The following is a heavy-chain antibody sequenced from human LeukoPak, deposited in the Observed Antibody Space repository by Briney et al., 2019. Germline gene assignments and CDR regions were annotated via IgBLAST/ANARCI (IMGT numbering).Heavy chain of an antibody. CDR2: INDNGDI. CDR1: GGSFSGYN. V-gene: IGHV4-34*01. D-gene: IGHD3-3*01. J-gene: IGHJ5*02. Sequence: PSETLSLTCAVYGGSFSGYNWNWIRQTPEKGLEWIGEINDNGDIRYNPSLKSRLTISTDTSKNQFSLKLTSVTAADTAVYYCARTEIVITIFGVDLNWFDPWGQGTLVTVSS. CDR3: ARTEIVITIFGVDLNWFDP.